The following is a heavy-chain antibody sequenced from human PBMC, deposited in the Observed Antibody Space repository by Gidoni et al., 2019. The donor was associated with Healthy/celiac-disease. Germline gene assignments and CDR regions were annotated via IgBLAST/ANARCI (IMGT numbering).Heavy chain of an antibody. CDR3: ASDGGYCSGGSCQNWYFDL. V-gene: IGHV4-30-2*01. CDR1: GGSLSSGGYS. D-gene: IGHD2-15*01. Sequence: QLQLPESGSGLVQPSQTLSLTCAVSGGSLSSGGYSWRWIRQPPGKGLEWSGYIYPSGSTYYNPYLKSRVTISVDRSKNQSSLKLSSVTAADTAVYYCASDGGYCSGGSCQNWYFDLWCRGTLVTVSS. J-gene: IGHJ2*01. CDR2: IYPSGST.